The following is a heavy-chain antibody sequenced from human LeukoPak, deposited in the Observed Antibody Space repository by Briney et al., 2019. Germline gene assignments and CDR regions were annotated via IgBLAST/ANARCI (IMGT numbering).Heavy chain of an antibody. CDR2: INHSGST. CDR1: GGSFSGYY. J-gene: IGHJ4*02. V-gene: IGHV4-34*01. Sequence: SETLSLTCAVYGGSFSGYYWSWIRQPPGKGLEWIGEINHSGSTNYNPSLKSRVTISVLTSKNQFSLKLSSVTAADTAVYYCATQPVAGYFDYWGQGTLVTVSS. D-gene: IGHD6-19*01. CDR3: ATQPVAGYFDY.